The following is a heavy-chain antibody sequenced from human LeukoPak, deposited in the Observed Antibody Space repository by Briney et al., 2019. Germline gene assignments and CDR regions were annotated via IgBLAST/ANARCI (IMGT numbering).Heavy chain of an antibody. J-gene: IGHJ4*02. D-gene: IGHD2-15*01. Sequence: GGSLRLSCAASGFTFSSYSMNWVRQAPGKGLEWVSSITSSSSYIYYADPVKGRFTISRDNAKNSLYLQMNSLRAEDTAVYYSARVFTGQVVAASFDYWGQGTLVTVSS. CDR2: ITSSSSYI. CDR1: GFTFSSYS. CDR3: ARVFTGQVVAASFDY. V-gene: IGHV3-21*06.